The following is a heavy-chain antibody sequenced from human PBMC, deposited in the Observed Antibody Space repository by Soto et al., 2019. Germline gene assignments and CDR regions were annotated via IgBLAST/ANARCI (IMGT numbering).Heavy chain of an antibody. CDR1: GGSISSSNW. CDR2: IYHSGST. D-gene: IGHD3-9*01. J-gene: IGHJ5*02. CDR3: ARRGPPLRYFDWLKSKFGTSDWFDP. V-gene: IGHV4-4*02. Sequence: QVQLQESGPGLVKPSGTLSLTCAVSGGSISSSNWWSWVRQPPGKGLEWIGEIYHSGSTNYNPSLESRVTISVDKSKHQFSLKLSSVTAADTAVYYCARRGPPLRYFDWLKSKFGTSDWFDPWGQGTLVTVSS.